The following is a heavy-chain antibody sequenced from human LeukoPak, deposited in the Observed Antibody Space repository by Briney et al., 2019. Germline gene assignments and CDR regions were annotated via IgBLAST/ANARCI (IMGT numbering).Heavy chain of an antibody. J-gene: IGHJ6*02. V-gene: IGHV3-13*04. Sequence: GGSLRLSCVASGFTFRSYGMHWVRHATGKGLEWVSAIGSAGDTYYPDSVKGRFTISRENARNSLFLQMNGLRAGNTAVYYCARGGGSSTGIRYGMDVWGPGTTVIVSS. CDR3: ARGGGSSTGIRYGMDV. D-gene: IGHD6-13*01. CDR2: IGSAGDT. CDR1: GFTFRSYG.